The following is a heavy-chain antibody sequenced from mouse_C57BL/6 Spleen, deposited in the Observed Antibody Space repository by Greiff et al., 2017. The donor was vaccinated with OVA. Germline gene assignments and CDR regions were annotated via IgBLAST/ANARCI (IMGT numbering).Heavy chain of an antibody. CDR3: ARGIDGYDAMDY. D-gene: IGHD2-3*01. Sequence: DVQLQESGPVLVKPGASVKMSCKASGYTFTDYYMNWVKQSHGKSLEWIGVINPYNGGTSYNQKFKGKATLTVDKSSSTAYMELNSLTSEDSAVYYCARGIDGYDAMDYWGQGTSVTVSS. CDR1: GYTFTDYY. V-gene: IGHV1-19*01. CDR2: INPYNGGT. J-gene: IGHJ4*01.